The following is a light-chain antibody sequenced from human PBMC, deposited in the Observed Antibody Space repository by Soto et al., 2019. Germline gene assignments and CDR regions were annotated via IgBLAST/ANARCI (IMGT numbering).Light chain of an antibody. J-gene: IGLJ1*01. CDR1: SSDVGAYNY. CDR2: EVK. V-gene: IGLV2-14*01. CDR3: SSYTTNSTGGYV. Sequence: QSVLTQPASVSGSPGQSITISCTGTSSDVGAYNYVSWYQQYPGKAPKLMIYEVKNRPSGVSNRFSGSRSGSTASLTISGLQAEDEDDYYCSSYTTNSTGGYVFGTGTKLTVL.